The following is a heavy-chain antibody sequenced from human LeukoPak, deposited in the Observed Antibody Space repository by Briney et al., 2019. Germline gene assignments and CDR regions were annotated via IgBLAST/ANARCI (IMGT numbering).Heavy chain of an antibody. CDR2: IKSNTGGT. J-gene: IGHJ5*02. Sequence: ASVKVSCKASGYTFTDYYLHWVRQAPGQGLEWMGRIKSNTGGTNYAQKFQGRVTMTRDTSISTVYMELSSLRSDDTAVYYCARDFGDYNWFDPWGQGTLVTVSS. CDR3: ARDFGDYNWFDP. CDR1: GYTFTDYY. D-gene: IGHD4-17*01. V-gene: IGHV1-2*06.